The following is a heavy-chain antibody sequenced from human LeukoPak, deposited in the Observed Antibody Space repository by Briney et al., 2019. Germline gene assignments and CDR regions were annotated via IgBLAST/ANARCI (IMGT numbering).Heavy chain of an antibody. J-gene: IGHJ4*02. CDR1: GGSFSGYY. V-gene: IGHV4-34*01. CDR3: ASSDGPADYYDSSGYCDY. D-gene: IGHD3-22*01. Sequence: SETLSLTCAVSGGSFSGYYWSWIRQPPGKGLEWIGEINHSGSTNYNPSLKSRVTISVDTSKNQFSLKLSSVTAADTAVYYCASSDGPADYYDSSGYCDYWGQGTLVTVSS. CDR2: INHSGST.